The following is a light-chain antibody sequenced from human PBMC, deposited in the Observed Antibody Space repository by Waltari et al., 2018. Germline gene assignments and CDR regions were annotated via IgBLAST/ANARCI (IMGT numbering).Light chain of an antibody. V-gene: IGKV1-5*01. J-gene: IGKJ1*01. CDR2: DAS. CDR1: QSVNTW. Sequence: DIQMTQSPSTLSASVGDRVTTTCRASQSVNTWLAWYQQKPGKAPNLLIYDASSLESGVPSRFSGSGSGTEFTLTISSLQPDDSASYYCQQYNSHWTIGQGTKVEIK. CDR3: QQYNSHWT.